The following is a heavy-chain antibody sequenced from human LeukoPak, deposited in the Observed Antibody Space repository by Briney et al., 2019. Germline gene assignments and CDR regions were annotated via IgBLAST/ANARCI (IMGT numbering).Heavy chain of an antibody. V-gene: IGHV1-2*02. Sequence: ASVKVSCKASGYTITGYYMHWVRQAPGQGLEWMGWINPNSGGTNYAQKFQGRVTMTRDTSISTAYMELSRLRSDDTAVYYCARFQIVVVPAAINRFDPWGQGTLVTVSS. J-gene: IGHJ5*02. CDR2: INPNSGGT. CDR3: ARFQIVVVPAAINRFDP. D-gene: IGHD2-2*02. CDR1: GYTITGYY.